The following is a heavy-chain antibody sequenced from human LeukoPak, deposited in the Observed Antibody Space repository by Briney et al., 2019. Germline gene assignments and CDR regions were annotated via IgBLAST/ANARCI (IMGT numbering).Heavy chain of an antibody. CDR2: KKQDGSEK. CDR1: GFTFSSNW. CDR3: ARSGGKLWFGEFLPFDP. V-gene: IGHV3-7*03. D-gene: IGHD3-10*01. J-gene: IGHJ5*02. Sequence: GGSLRLSCAASGFTFSSNWMSWVRQAPGKGLEWVANKKQDGSEKYYVGSVKGRFTISRDNAKNSLYLQMNSLRAEDTALYYCARSGGKLWFGEFLPFDPWGQGTLVTVSS.